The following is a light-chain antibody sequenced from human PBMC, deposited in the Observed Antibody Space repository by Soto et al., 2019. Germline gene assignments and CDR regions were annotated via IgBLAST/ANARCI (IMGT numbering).Light chain of an antibody. CDR3: SSFVAGNNYWV. V-gene: IGLV2-8*01. Sequence: QSVLTQPPSASGSPGRSVTISCTGTSSDVGGYDYVSWFQRHPGKAPKLIIYEVTKRPSGVPDRFSASKSGNTASLTVSGLQAEDEADYYCSSFVAGNNYWVFGGGTKLTVL. CDR2: EVT. J-gene: IGLJ3*02. CDR1: SSDVGGYDY.